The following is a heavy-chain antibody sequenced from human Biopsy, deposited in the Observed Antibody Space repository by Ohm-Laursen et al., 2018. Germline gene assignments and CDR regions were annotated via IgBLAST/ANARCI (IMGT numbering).Heavy chain of an antibody. CDR1: GFAFSYYG. D-gene: IGHD3-9*01. CDR2: MWSDGINK. V-gene: IGHV3-33*01. J-gene: IGHJ5*02. CDR3: ARDDDTTGHYMILNH. Sequence: SLRLSCAAAGFAFSYYGLHWVRQAPGKGLQWVAVMWSDGINKNYADSVKGRFTVPRDNSNNVLYLQMSSLRDEDSAVYYCARDDDTTGHYMILNHWGQGTLVTASS.